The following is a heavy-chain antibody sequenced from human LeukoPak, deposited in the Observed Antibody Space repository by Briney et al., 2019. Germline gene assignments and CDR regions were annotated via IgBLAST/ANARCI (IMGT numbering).Heavy chain of an antibody. V-gene: IGHV4-34*01. CDR1: GGSFSGYY. CDR3: ARVASSSWYYFDY. D-gene: IGHD6-13*01. Sequence: SETLSLTCAVYGGSFSGYYWSWIRQPPGEGLEWIGEINHSGSTNYNPSLKSRVTISVDTSKNQFSLKLSSVTAADTAVYYCARVASSSWYYFDYWGQGTLVTVSS. J-gene: IGHJ4*02. CDR2: INHSGST.